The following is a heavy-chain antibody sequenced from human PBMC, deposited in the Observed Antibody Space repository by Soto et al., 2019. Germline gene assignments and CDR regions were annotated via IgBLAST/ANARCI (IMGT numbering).Heavy chain of an antibody. CDR1: GGSISSGGYY. CDR2: IYYSGST. D-gene: IGHD6-13*01. CDR3: ARAAAGTNWFDP. V-gene: IGHV4-31*03. J-gene: IGHJ5*02. Sequence: SETLSLTCTVSGGSISSGGYYWSWIRQHPGKGLEWIGYIYYSGSTYYNPSLKSRVTISVDTSKNQFSLKLSSVTAADTAVYYCARAAAGTNWFDPWGQGTLVTVSS.